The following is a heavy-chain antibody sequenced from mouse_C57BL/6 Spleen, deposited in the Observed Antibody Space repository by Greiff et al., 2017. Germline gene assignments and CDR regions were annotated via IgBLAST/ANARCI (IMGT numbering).Heavy chain of an antibody. J-gene: IGHJ3*01. Sequence: EVKLVESEGGLVQPGSSMKLSCTASGFTFSDYYMAWVRQVPEKGLEWVANINYDGSSTYYLDSLKSRFIISRDNAKNILYLQMSSLKSEDTATYYCATIYYGSWFAYWGQGTLVTVSA. CDR3: ATIYYGSWFAY. CDR1: GFTFSDYY. V-gene: IGHV5-16*01. CDR2: INYDGSST. D-gene: IGHD2-2*01.